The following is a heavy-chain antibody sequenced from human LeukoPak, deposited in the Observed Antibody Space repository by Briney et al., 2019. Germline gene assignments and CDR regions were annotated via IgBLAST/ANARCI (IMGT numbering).Heavy chain of an antibody. V-gene: IGHV3-33*01. CDR3: ARSTRGDYSGQHDDLYV. CDR1: GVTFTGYA. J-gene: IGHJ3*01. Sequence: PGGPLRLSCAATGVTFTGYAVHWVRQPPGEGLQWVAVIWPDATKTYYAESVKGRFTISRDQSKDTVYLQMSSLRADDTAAYYCARSTRGDYSGQHDDLYVWGQGTMVSVSP. CDR2: IWPDATKT. D-gene: IGHD5-12*01.